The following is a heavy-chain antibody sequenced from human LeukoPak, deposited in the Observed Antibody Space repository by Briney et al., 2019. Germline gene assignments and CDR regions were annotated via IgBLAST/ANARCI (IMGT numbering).Heavy chain of an antibody. CDR3: ARPLGSLKEYWWFDP. CDR1: GYTFTSYG. CDR2: INPKSGGT. D-gene: IGHD2/OR15-2a*01. J-gene: IGHJ5*02. V-gene: IGHV1-2*02. Sequence: ASVKVSCKASGYTFTSYGISWVRQAPGQGLEWMGWINPKSGGTNYAQYFQGRVTMTRDTSSTTVYMDLTRLRSDDTAVYFCARPLGSLKEYWWFDPWGQGTLVTVSS.